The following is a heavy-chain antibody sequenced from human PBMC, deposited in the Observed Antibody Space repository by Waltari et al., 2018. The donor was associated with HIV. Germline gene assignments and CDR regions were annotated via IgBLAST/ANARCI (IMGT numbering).Heavy chain of an antibody. V-gene: IGHV1-2*02. D-gene: IGHD3-22*01. J-gene: IGHJ3*02. Sequence: QVQLVQSGAEVKKPGASVKVSCKASGYTFTGYYMPWVRQAPGQGLEWMGWINPNSGGTNYAQKFQGRVTMTRDTSISTAYMELSRLRSDDTAVYYCARGYYYDSSGRGAFDIWGQGTMVTVSS. CDR2: INPNSGGT. CDR3: ARGYYYDSSGRGAFDI. CDR1: GYTFTGYY.